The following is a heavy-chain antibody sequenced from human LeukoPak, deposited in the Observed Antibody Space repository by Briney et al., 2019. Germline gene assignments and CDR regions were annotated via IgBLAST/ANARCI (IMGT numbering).Heavy chain of an antibody. V-gene: IGHV3-48*04. CDR2: ISSSSSTI. CDR1: GFTFSSYS. J-gene: IGHJ6*02. CDR3: ARLRYYGMDV. Sequence: PGGSLRLSCAASGFTFSSYSMNWVRQAPGKGLEWVSYISSSSSTIYYADSVKSRFTNSRDNAKNSLYLQMNSLRAEDTAVYYCARLRYYGMDVWGQGTTVTVSS.